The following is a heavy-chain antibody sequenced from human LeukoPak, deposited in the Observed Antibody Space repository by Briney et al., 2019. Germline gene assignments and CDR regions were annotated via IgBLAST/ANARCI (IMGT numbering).Heavy chain of an antibody. V-gene: IGHV3-9*01. CDR2: ISWNSGSI. J-gene: IGHJ4*02. CDR1: GFTFSSDE. D-gene: IGHD5-24*01. Sequence: PGGSLRLSCAASGFTFSSDEMHWVRQAPGKGLEWVSGISWNSGSIGYADSVKGRFTISRDNAKNSLYLQMNSLRAEDTALYYCAKAYSEMAIFSFDYWGQGTLVTVSS. CDR3: AKAYSEMAIFSFDY.